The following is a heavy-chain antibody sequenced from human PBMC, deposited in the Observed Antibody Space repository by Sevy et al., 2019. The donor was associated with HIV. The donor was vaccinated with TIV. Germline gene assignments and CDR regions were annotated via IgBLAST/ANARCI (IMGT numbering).Heavy chain of an antibody. CDR2: ISYDGSNK. J-gene: IGHJ3*02. CDR3: AKALMTTVIGNAFDI. CDR1: GFTFSSYG. Sequence: GGSLRLSCAASGFTFSSYGMHWVRQAPGKGLEWVAVISYDGSNKYYADSVKGRFTISRDNSKNTLYLQMNSLRAEDTAVYYCAKALMTTVIGNAFDIWGQRTMVTVS. D-gene: IGHD4-17*01. V-gene: IGHV3-30*18.